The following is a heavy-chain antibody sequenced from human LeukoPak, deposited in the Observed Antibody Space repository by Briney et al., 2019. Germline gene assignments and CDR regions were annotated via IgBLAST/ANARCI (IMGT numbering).Heavy chain of an antibody. CDR3: ATDILTGDYYYGMDV. CDR1: GFTFDDYA. V-gene: IGHV3-9*01. D-gene: IGHD3-9*01. J-gene: IGHJ6*02. Sequence: GRSLRLSCAASGFTFDDYAMHWVRQAPGKGLEWVSGISWNSGSIGYADSVKGRFTISRDNAKNSLYLQMNSLRAEDTALYYCATDILTGDYYYGMDVWGQGTTVTVSS. CDR2: ISWNSGSI.